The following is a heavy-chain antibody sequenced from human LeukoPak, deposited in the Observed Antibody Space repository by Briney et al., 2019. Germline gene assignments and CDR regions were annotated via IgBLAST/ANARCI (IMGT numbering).Heavy chain of an antibody. CDR3: ARDEPGMYYSSWFDP. J-gene: IGHJ5*02. D-gene: IGHD3-10*01. CDR2: ISSSSSTI. Sequence: GGSLRLSCAASGFTFSSYSMNWVRQAPGKGLEWVSYISSSSSTIYYADSVKGRFTISRDNAKNSLYLQMNSLRAEDTAVYYCARDEPGMYYSSWFDPWGQGTLVTVSS. V-gene: IGHV3-48*01. CDR1: GFTFSSYS.